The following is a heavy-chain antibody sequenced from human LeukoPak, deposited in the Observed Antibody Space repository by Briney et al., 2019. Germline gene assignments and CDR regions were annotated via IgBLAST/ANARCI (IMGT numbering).Heavy chain of an antibody. V-gene: IGHV3-7*05. D-gene: IGHD6-19*01. CDR2: IKNVGSEK. CDR3: ARARHIYSSHWYRPFEY. Sequence: PGGSLRLSCAASGFTFNTYWMSWVRQAPGKGLEWVANIKNVGSEKYYVDSVKGRFTISRDNAENSLYLQMSSLRAEDTAVYYCARARHIYSSHWYRPFEYWGEGALVAVSS. CDR1: GFTFNTYW. J-gene: IGHJ4*02.